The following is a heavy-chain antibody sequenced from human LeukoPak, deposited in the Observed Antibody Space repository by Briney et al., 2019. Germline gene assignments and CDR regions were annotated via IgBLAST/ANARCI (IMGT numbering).Heavy chain of an antibody. J-gene: IGHJ5*02. V-gene: IGHV4-34*01. D-gene: IGHD3-22*01. CDR1: GGSFSGYY. CDR2: INHSGST. CDR3: ARHSRYYYDSSGYRRWFDP. Sequence: SETLSLTCAVYGGSFSGYYWSWIRQPPGKGLEWIGEINHSGSTNYNPSLKSRVTISVDTSKNQFSLKLSSVTAADTAVYYCARHSRYYYDSSGYRRWFDPWGQGTLVTVSS.